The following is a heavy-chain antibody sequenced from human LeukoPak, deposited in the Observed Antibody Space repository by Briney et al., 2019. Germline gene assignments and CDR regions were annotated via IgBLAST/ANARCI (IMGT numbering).Heavy chain of an antibody. V-gene: IGHV4-61*02. D-gene: IGHD6-6*01. CDR1: GGSISSGGYY. Sequence: PSETLSLTCTVSGGSISSGGYYWSWIRQPAGKGLEWIGRIYTSGSTNYNPSLKSRVTISVDTSKNQFSLKLSSVTAADTAVYYCARLSIAARPGGDYFDYWGQGTLVTVSS. CDR2: IYTSGST. J-gene: IGHJ4*02. CDR3: ARLSIAARPGGDYFDY.